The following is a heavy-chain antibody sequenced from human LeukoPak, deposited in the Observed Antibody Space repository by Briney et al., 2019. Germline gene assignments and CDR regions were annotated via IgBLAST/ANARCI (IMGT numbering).Heavy chain of an antibody. V-gene: IGHV3-74*01. CDR1: GFTFSDYW. J-gene: IGHJ6*04. D-gene: IGHD7-27*01. Sequence: GGSLRLSCAASGFTFSDYWMHWVRQAPGKGLLCVSRINSDESSTTYADSVKGRFTISRDNAKNTLYLQVNSLRPEDTAVYYCARCFWGSSYYGMDVWGKGTTVTVSS. CDR3: ARCFWGSSYYGMDV. CDR2: INSDESST.